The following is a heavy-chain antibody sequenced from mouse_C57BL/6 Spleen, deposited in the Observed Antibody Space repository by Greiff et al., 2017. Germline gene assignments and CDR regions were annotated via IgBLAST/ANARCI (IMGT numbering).Heavy chain of an antibody. CDR1: GFTFSDYG. CDR3: ARPPIYYSYAMDY. D-gene: IGHD2-1*01. V-gene: IGHV5-17*01. J-gene: IGHJ4*01. CDR2: ISSGSSTI. Sequence: EVQVVESGGGLVKPGGSLKLSCAASGFTFSDYGMHWVRQAPEKGLEWVAYISSGSSTIYYADTVKGRFTITRDNAKNTLFLHMTSLRSEDTAMYYCARPPIYYSYAMDYWGQGTSVTVSS.